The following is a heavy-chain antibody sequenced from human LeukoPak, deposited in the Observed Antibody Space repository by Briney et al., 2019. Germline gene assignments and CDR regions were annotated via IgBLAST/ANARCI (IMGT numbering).Heavy chain of an antibody. CDR2: IYYSGST. D-gene: IGHD6-13*01. CDR3: ARDAGPPYSSSWYSPSSYYYYGMDV. Sequence: SETLSLTCTVSGGSISSYYWSWIRQPPGKGLEWIGYIYYSGSTNYNPSLKSRVTISVDTSKNQFSLKLSSVTAADTAVYYCARDAGPPYSSSWYSPSSYYYYGMDVWGQGTRSPSP. J-gene: IGHJ6*02. CDR1: GGSISSYY. V-gene: IGHV4-59*01.